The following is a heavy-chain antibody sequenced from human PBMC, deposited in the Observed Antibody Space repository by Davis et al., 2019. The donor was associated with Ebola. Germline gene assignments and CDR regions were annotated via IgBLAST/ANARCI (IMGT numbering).Heavy chain of an antibody. J-gene: IGHJ6*04. CDR3: ARLFGGDLYYYGMDV. CDR1: GGSISSAEYY. V-gene: IGHV4-30-4*02. CDR2: IYYTGSA. Sequence: MPSETLSLTCTVSGGSISSAEYYWSWIRQPPGKGLEWIGYIYYTGSAYYNPSLKSRVSMSVDTSKNQFSLKLSSVTAADTAVDYCARLFGGDLYYYGMDVWGKGTTVTVSS. D-gene: IGHD3-16*01.